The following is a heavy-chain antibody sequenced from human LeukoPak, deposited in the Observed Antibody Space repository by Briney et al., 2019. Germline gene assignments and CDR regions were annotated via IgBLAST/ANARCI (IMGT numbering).Heavy chain of an antibody. CDR2: ITDSGGST. V-gene: IGHV3-23*01. Sequence: GRSLRLSCAASGFTFSNYAMNWVRQAPGEGLEWVSGITDSGGSTYYADSVKGRFTISRDNSETTLYLQMNTLRAQATAIYFCAKSLAARGVIDYWGQGTLVSVFS. CDR3: AKSLAARGVIDY. D-gene: IGHD6-25*01. CDR1: GFTFSNYA. J-gene: IGHJ4*02.